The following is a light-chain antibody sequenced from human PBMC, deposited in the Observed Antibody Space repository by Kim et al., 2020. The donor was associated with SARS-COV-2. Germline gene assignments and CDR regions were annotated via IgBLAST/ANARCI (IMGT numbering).Light chain of an antibody. CDR2: DAS. Sequence: LSPGEGATVSCRASQSVRTYLAWYQQKSGQAPRLLIYDASNRATGIPAKSTGSGSGTDFTLTISSLEPEDFAIYYCQQRSSWPWTFGQGTKVDIK. J-gene: IGKJ1*01. CDR3: QQRSSWPWT. V-gene: IGKV3-11*01. CDR1: QSVRTY.